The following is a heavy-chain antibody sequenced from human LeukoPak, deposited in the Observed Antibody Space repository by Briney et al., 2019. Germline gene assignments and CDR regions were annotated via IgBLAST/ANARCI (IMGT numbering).Heavy chain of an antibody. CDR3: ARGKLGCSYCFDY. CDR1: GGTFSSYA. Sequence: GASVKDSCKASGGTFSSYAISWVRQAPGQGLEWMGGIIPIFGTANYAQKFQGRVTITADESTSTAYMELSSLRSEDTAVCYCARGKLGCSYCFDYWGQGTLVTVSS. V-gene: IGHV1-69*13. CDR2: IIPIFGTA. D-gene: IGHD4/OR15-4a*01. J-gene: IGHJ4*02.